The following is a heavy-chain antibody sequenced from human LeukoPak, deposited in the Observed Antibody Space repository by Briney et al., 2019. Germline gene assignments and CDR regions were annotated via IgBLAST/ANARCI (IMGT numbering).Heavy chain of an antibody. CDR3: ASTSGYCSGGSCYDYYYYGMDV. CDR1: GFTFSSYS. J-gene: IGHJ6*02. CDR2: ISSSYI. V-gene: IGHV3-21*01. D-gene: IGHD2-15*01. Sequence: GGSLRLSCAASGFTFSSYSMNWVRQAPGKGLEWVSSISSSYIYYADSVKGRFTISRDNAKNSLYLQMNSLRAEDTAVYYCASTSGYCSGGSCYDYYYYGMDVWGQGTTVTVSS.